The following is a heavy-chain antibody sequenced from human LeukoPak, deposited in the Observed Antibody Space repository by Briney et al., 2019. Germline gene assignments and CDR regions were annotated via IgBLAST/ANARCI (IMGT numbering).Heavy chain of an antibody. D-gene: IGHD2-2*01. Sequence: PSETLSLTCTVSGGSISSGGYYWSWIRQHPGKGLEWIGYIYYSGSTYYNPSLKSRVTISVDTSKNQFSLKLSSVTAADTAVYYCVGTRRGYCSSTSCGGEEKDYYYMDVWDKGTTVTVSS. CDR1: GGSISSGGYY. CDR2: IYYSGST. CDR3: VGTRRGYCSSTSCGGEEKDYYYMDV. J-gene: IGHJ6*03. V-gene: IGHV4-31*03.